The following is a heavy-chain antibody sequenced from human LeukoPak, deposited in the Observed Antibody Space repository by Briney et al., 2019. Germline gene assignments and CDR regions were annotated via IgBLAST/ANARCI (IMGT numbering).Heavy chain of an antibody. V-gene: IGHV4-34*01. CDR3: ARGYYYDSSGHPDN. CDR2: INHSGST. D-gene: IGHD3-22*01. CDR1: GGSFSGYY. Sequence: SETLSLTCAVYGGSFSGYYWSWIRQPPGKGLEWIGEINHSGSTNYNPSLKSRVTISVDTSKNQFSLKLNSVTAADTAVYYCARGYYYDSSGHPDNWGQGTLVTVSS. J-gene: IGHJ4*02.